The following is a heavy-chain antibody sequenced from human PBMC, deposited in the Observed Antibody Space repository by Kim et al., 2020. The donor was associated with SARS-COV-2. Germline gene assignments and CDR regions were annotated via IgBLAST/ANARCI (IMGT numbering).Heavy chain of an antibody. CDR3: ARHSSGWPRENFDY. CDR2: IYTGGSDT. CDR1: GYSFTSYW. V-gene: IGHV5-51*01. Sequence: GESLKISCKGSGYSFTSYWIGWVRQMPGKGLEWMGSIYTGGSDTRYSPSFQGQVTISADKSNRNAYLQRSGLKVSDTAMDYCARHSSGWPRENFDYWGQGTLVTVSS. J-gene: IGHJ4*02. D-gene: IGHD6-19*01.